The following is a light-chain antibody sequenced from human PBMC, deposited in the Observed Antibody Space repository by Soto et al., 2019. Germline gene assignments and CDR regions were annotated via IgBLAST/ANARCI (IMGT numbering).Light chain of an antibody. CDR3: SSYAGSNIL. J-gene: IGLJ2*01. CDR1: SRDVGGYNY. Sequence: QSVLTQPPSASGSPGQSVTISCTGTSRDVGGYNYVSWYQQHPGKAPKLMIYEVNKRPSGVPDRFSASKSGNTASLTVSGLQAEDEADYYCSSYAGSNILFGGGTKVTVL. V-gene: IGLV2-8*01. CDR2: EVN.